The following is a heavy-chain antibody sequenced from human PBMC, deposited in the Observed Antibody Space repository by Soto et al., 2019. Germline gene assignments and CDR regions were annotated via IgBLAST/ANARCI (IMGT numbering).Heavy chain of an antibody. CDR3: ARDSQYSTSWQRFDS. V-gene: IGHV1-18*01. Sequence: QVPLVQSGVEVKKPGASVKVSCKASGYTFTNYAISWVRQAPGRGLEWMGWVNTYNGNPNYAQIFQGRVTMTTDTSTGTAYMELRSLKSDDSAVYYCARDSQYSTSWQRFDSWGQGTPVTVSS. CDR1: GYTFTNYA. CDR2: VNTYNGNP. D-gene: IGHD6-13*01. J-gene: IGHJ4*02.